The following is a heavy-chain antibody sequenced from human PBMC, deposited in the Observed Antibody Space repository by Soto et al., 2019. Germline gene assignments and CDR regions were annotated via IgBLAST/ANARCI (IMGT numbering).Heavy chain of an antibody. D-gene: IGHD2-21*01. J-gene: IGHJ4*02. CDR3: ARDLGGPLVITGGFDY. Sequence: QVQLVESGGGVVQPGRSLRLSCAASGFTFSSYGMHWVRQAPGKGLEWVAVIWYDGSNKYYADSVKGRVTISRDNSKNSRYLQMNSLRADDKAVYYCARDLGGPLVITGGFDYWGQGTLVTVSS. V-gene: IGHV3-33*01. CDR1: GFTFSSYG. CDR2: IWYDGSNK.